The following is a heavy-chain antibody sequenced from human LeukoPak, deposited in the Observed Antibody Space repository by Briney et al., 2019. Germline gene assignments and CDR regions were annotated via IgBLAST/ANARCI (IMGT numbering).Heavy chain of an antibody. CDR3: AKHSCLDTMVYYFDH. Sequence: SETLSLTCTVSGGSISSYYWSWIRQPPGKGLEWIGYIYYSGSTNYNPSLKSRVTISVDTSKNQFSLKLSSMTAADPAVYYCAKHSCLDTMVYYFDHWGQGTLGNVSS. D-gene: IGHD2-8*01. CDR2: IYYSGST. CDR1: GGSISSYY. J-gene: IGHJ4*02. V-gene: IGHV4-59*08.